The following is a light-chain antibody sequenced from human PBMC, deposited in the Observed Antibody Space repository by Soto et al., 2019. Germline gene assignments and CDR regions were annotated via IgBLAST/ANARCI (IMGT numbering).Light chain of an antibody. Sequence: EIVMTQSPATLSVSPGERATVPCRASQSVRNNLAWYQQKPGQAPRLLIYGASTRATGIPDRFSGSGSGTDFTLTISRLEPEDFAVYYCQQYGSSGTFGQGTKVDIK. CDR1: QSVRNN. J-gene: IGKJ1*01. CDR2: GAS. V-gene: IGKV3-20*01. CDR3: QQYGSSGT.